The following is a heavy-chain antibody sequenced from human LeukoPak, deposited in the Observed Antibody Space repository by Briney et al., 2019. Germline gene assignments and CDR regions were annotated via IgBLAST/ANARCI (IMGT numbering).Heavy chain of an antibody. D-gene: IGHD5-18*01. CDR3: ARDGGTRLKYSYGYGDY. CDR2: IKQDGSEK. J-gene: IGHJ4*02. CDR1: GFTFSSYW. V-gene: IGHV3-7*01. Sequence: GGSLRLSCAASGFTFSSYWMSWVRQAPGKGLEWVANIKQDGSEKYYVDSVKGRFTISRDNAKNSLYLQMNSLRVEDTAVYYCARDGGTRLKYSYGYGDYWGQGTLVTVSS.